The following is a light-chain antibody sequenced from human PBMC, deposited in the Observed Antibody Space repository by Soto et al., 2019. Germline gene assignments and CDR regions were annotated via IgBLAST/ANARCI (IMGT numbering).Light chain of an antibody. CDR1: SNDIGAYKY. V-gene: IGLV2-14*01. CDR2: EVS. J-gene: IGLJ1*01. CDR3: SSYTAGSSGYV. Sequence: QSVLTQPASVSGSPGQSITISCTGSSNDIGAYKYVSWYQQYPGKAPKLIIFEVSNRPSGVSTRFSGSKSGNTASLTVAGLRAQDEADYHCSSYTAGSSGYVFGGGTNVTVL.